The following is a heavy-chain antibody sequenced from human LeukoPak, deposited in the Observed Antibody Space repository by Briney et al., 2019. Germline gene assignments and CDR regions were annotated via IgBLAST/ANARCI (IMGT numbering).Heavy chain of an antibody. Sequence: SETLSRTCTVSGRSISGYYWTWIREPPGKGLEWIGQIHYSGKADYNPSLRSRITISVDTSKNQMSLKLSSVTAADTAVYYRARFGVYYDMGVWGQGTTVTVS. CDR1: GRSISGYY. D-gene: IGHD3-16*01. J-gene: IGHJ6*02. V-gene: IGHV4-59*01. CDR2: IHYSGKA. CDR3: ARFGVYYDMGV.